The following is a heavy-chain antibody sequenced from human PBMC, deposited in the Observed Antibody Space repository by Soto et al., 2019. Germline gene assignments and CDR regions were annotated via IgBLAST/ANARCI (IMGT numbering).Heavy chain of an antibody. CDR2: ISAYNGNT. V-gene: IGHV1-18*01. D-gene: IGHD2-15*01. CDR1: GYTFNSYG. J-gene: IGHJ4*02. CDR3: ARVYCSGGSCYSVDY. Sequence: ASVKVSCKASGYTFNSYGISWVRQAPGQGLEWMGWISAYNGNTNYVQKVQGRVTMTTDTSTSTAYMELRSLRSDDTAVYYCARVYCSGGSCYSVDYWGQGTLVTVSS.